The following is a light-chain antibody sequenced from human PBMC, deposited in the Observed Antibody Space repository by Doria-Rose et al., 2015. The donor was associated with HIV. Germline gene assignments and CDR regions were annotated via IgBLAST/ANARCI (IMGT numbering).Light chain of an antibody. CDR2: DGS. J-gene: IGKJ1*01. CDR1: QSFSSTY. V-gene: IGKV3-20*01. CDR3: HQYGTSWT. Sequence: TQSPGTLSLSPGGRATLSCRANQSFSSTYLAWYQQKPGQAPSLLIYDGSTRATGIPDRFSASGSGTDFTLTINRLEPEDFALYYCHQYGTSWTFGQGTKVEI.